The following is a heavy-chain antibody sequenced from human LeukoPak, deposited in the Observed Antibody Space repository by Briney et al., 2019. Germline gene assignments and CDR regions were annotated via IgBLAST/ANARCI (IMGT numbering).Heavy chain of an antibody. CDR2: IKQDGSHK. D-gene: IGHD2-21*02. J-gene: IGHJ3*02. Sequence: GGSLRLSCAASGFTLRSNWMSWVRQAPGKGLEWVANIKQDGSHKNYVDSVKGRFTISRDNAKNSLYLQMNSLRADDTAVYYCARGSPDIVVVTAGTFDIWGQGTLVTVSS. CDR3: ARGSPDIVVVTAGTFDI. V-gene: IGHV3-7*01. CDR1: GFTLRSNW.